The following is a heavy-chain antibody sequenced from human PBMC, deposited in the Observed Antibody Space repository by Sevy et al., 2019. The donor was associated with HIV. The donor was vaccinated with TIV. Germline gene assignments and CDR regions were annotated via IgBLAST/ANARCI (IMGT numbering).Heavy chain of an antibody. D-gene: IGHD3-3*01. CDR2: FDPEDGET. V-gene: IGHV1-24*01. Sequence: ASVKVSCNVSGYTLTELSMHWVRQAPGKGLEWMGGFDPEDGETINAQKFQGRVTMTEDTSTDTAYMELSSLRSEDTAVYYCATNTRITIFGVVILRYGPNYWYFDLWGRGTLVTVSS. CDR1: GYTLTELS. CDR3: ATNTRITIFGVVILRYGPNYWYFDL. J-gene: IGHJ2*01.